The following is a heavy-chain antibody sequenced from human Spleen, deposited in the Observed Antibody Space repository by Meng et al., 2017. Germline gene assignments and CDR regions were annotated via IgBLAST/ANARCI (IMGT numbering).Heavy chain of an antibody. J-gene: IGHJ4*02. V-gene: IGHV1-18*01. CDR1: GYTFTSYG. CDR3: ASFGRSGYSLDY. D-gene: IGHD3-22*01. Sequence: ASVKVSCKASGYTFTSYGISWVRQAPGQGLEWMGWISAYNGNTNYAQKLQGRVTMTTDTSTSTAYMELRSLGSDDTAVYYCASFGRSGYSLDYWGQGTLVTVSS. CDR2: ISAYNGNT.